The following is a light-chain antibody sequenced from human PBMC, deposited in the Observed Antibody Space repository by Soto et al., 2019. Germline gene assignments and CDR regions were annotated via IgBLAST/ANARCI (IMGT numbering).Light chain of an antibody. CDR3: QQVNVYPST. Sequence: DIQMTQSPSSLSASEGDGVTITCRASQGISSYLAWYQQKPGKAPKLLIYAASTLHSGVPSRFSGGGSGTDFTLTISSLQPEDFATYYCQQVNVYPSTFGGGTKVDIK. V-gene: IGKV1-9*01. J-gene: IGKJ4*01. CDR1: QGISSY. CDR2: AAS.